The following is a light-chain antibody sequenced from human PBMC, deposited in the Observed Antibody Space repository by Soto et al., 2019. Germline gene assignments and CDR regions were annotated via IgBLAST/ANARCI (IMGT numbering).Light chain of an antibody. CDR3: SSYAGSLYV. J-gene: IGLJ1*01. CDR2: EVS. V-gene: IGLV2-8*01. CDR1: SSDVGGYNY. Sequence: LSQPPSASGSPGQSVTISCTGTSSDVGGYNYVSWYQQHPGKAPKLMIYEVSKRPSGVPDRFSASKSGNTASLTVSGLQAEDEANYYCSSYAGSLYVFGTGTKVTVL.